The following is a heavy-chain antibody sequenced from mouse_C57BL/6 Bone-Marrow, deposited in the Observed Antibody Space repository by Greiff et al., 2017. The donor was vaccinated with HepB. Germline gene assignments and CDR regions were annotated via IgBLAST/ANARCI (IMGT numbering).Heavy chain of an antibody. Sequence: QVQLQQSGPELVKPGASVKISCTASGYAFSSSWMNWVKQRPGKGLEWIGRIYPGDGDTNYDGKFKGKATLTADKSSSTAYMQLSSLTSEDSAVYFCARSKKDDYDRGYYAMDYWGQGTSVTVSS. V-gene: IGHV1-82*01. CDR3: ARSKKDDYDRGYYAMDY. D-gene: IGHD2-4*01. J-gene: IGHJ4*01. CDR2: IYPGDGDT. CDR1: GYAFSSSW.